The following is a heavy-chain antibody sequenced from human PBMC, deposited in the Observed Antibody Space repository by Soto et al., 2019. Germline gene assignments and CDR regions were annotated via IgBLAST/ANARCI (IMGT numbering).Heavy chain of an antibody. V-gene: IGHV3-21*01. Sequence: EVQLVESGGGLVKPGGSLRLSCAASGFTFSSYSMNWVRQAPGKGLEWVSSISSSSSYIYYADSVKGRFTISRDNAKNSLYLHMNSLRAEDTAVYYCARDTAMVLIDYWGQGTLVTVSS. J-gene: IGHJ4*02. CDR3: ARDTAMVLIDY. CDR2: ISSSSSYI. CDR1: GFTFSSYS. D-gene: IGHD5-18*01.